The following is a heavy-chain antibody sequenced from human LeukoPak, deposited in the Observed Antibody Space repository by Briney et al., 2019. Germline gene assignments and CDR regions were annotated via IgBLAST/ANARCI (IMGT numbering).Heavy chain of an antibody. CDR2: IYYSGST. D-gene: IGHD6-13*01. CDR1: GGSISSYY. CDR3: AREEIAAAGFFDY. V-gene: IGHV4-59*01. J-gene: IGHJ4*02. Sequence: AETLSLTCTVSGGSISSYYWSWIRRPPGKGLEWMGYIYYSGSTNYNPSLKSRVTISVDTSKNQFSLKLSSVTAADTAVYYCAREEIAAAGFFDYWGQGTLVTVSS.